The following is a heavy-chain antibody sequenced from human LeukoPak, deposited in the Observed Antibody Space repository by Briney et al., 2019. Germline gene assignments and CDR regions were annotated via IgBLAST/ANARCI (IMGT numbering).Heavy chain of an antibody. D-gene: IGHD3-22*01. Sequence: SETLSLTCTVSGASISSYYWSWIRQPPGKGLEWIASRHYRGTTNYNPTLESRVTISVDTSRKQFSLKLSSVTAADTAVYYCARGYLYDSRNFDYWGQGTLVTVSS. CDR3: ARGYLYDSRNFDY. V-gene: IGHV4-59*01. CDR2: RHYRGTT. CDR1: GASISSYY. J-gene: IGHJ4*02.